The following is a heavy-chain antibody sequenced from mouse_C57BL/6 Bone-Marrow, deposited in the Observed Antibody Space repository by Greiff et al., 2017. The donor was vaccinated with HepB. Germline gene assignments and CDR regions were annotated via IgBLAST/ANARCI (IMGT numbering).Heavy chain of an antibody. Sequence: VQLQQSGPELVKPGASVKISCKASGYTFTDYYMNWVKQSHGKSLEWIGDINPNNGGTSYNQKFKGKATLTVDKPSSTAYMELRSLTSEDSAVYYCARHSGTGFDYWGQGTTLTVSS. CDR2: INPNNGGT. CDR3: ARHSGTGFDY. D-gene: IGHD4-1*01. CDR1: GYTFTDYY. J-gene: IGHJ2*01. V-gene: IGHV1-26*01.